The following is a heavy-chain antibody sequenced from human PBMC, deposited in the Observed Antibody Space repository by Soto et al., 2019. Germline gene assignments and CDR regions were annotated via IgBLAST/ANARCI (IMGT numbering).Heavy chain of an antibody. V-gene: IGHV4-4*07. CDR3: VRDGTKTLRDWFDP. D-gene: IGHD1-1*01. CDR2: IYATGTT. J-gene: IGHJ5*02. Sequence: SETLSLTCTVSGASISGFYWSWIRKSAGKGLEWIGRIYATGTTDYNPSLKSRAMMSVDTSKKQFSLKLRSVTAADTAVYYCVRDGTKTLRDWFDPWGQGSSVTVSA. CDR1: GASISGFY.